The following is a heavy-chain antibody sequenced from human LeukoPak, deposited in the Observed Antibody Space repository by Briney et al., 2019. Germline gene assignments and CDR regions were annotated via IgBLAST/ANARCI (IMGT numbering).Heavy chain of an antibody. Sequence: QSGGSLRLSCAASGFTFSSYAMSWVRQAPGKGLEWVSAISGSGGSTYYADSVKGRFTISRDNSKNTLYLQMNSLRAEDTAVYYCAKDRGNYDSSGYYPYYFDCWGQGTLVTVSS. CDR3: AKDRGNYDSSGYYPYYFDC. CDR2: ISGSGGST. D-gene: IGHD3-22*01. CDR1: GFTFSSYA. J-gene: IGHJ4*02. V-gene: IGHV3-23*01.